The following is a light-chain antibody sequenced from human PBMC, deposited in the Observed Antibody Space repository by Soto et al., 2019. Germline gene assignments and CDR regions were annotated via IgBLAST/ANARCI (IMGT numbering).Light chain of an antibody. CDR1: SSDVGSYGR. J-gene: IGLJ2*01. CDR3: SSYTSSTTLL. V-gene: IGLV2-18*02. CDR2: EVY. Sequence: QSALTQSPSVSGSPGQSVTISCTGASSDVGSYGRVSWYQQTPGTAPKLIIYEVYNRPSGVPDRFSGFKSGNTASLTISGLQAEDEAYYYCSSYTSSTTLLFGGGTKVTVL.